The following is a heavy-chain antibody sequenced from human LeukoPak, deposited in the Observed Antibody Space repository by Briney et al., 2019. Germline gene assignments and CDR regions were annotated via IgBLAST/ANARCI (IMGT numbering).Heavy chain of an antibody. CDR2: ISYDGSNK. CDR1: GFTFSSYA. D-gene: IGHD3-22*01. Sequence: PGGSLRLSCAASGFTFSSYAMHWVRQAPGKGLEWVAVISYDGSNKYYADSVRGRFTISRDNSKNTLYLQMNSLRAEDTAVYYCARSHSYYDSSGFDYWGQGTLVTVSS. CDR3: ARSHSYYDSSGFDY. V-gene: IGHV3-30-3*01. J-gene: IGHJ4*02.